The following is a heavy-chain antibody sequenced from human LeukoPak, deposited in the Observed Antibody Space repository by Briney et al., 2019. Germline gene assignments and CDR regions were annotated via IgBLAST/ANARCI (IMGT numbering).Heavy chain of an antibody. CDR3: ARDREGIAVAGTVFDY. Sequence: ASVKVSCKASGYTFTSYGISWVRQAPGQGLEWMGWISAYNGNTNYAQKLQGRVTVTTDTSTSTAYMELRSLRSDDTAVYYCARDREGIAVAGTVFDYWGQGTLVTVSS. J-gene: IGHJ4*02. V-gene: IGHV1-18*01. CDR1: GYTFTSYG. D-gene: IGHD6-19*01. CDR2: ISAYNGNT.